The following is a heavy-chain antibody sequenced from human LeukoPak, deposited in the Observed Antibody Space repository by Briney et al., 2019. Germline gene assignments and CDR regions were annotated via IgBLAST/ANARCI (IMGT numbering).Heavy chain of an antibody. CDR3: ARDLEGSGWFNYFDY. D-gene: IGHD6-19*01. Sequence: ASVKVSCKASGYTFTGYYMHWVRQAPGQGLEWMGWINPNSGGTNYAQKFQGRVTMTRDTSISTAYMELSRLRSDDTAVYYCARDLEGSGWFNYFDYWGQGTLVTVSS. CDR2: INPNSGGT. CDR1: GYTFTGYY. J-gene: IGHJ4*02. V-gene: IGHV1-2*02.